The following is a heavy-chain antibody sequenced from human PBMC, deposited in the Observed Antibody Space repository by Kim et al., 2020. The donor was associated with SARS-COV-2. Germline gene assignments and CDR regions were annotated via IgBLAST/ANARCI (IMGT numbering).Heavy chain of an antibody. Sequence: GGSLRLSCAASGFTFSSYGMQWVRQAPGKGPEWVAVVSHDGTVQHYADSVKGRFTISRDNSKNTLYLQMNNLSAEDTALYYCAKEMSAYSSTAFDYWGQGTLVTVSS. CDR3: AKEMSAYSSTAFDY. CDR2: VSHDGTVQ. D-gene: IGHD6-19*01. J-gene: IGHJ4*02. V-gene: IGHV3-30*18. CDR1: GFTFSSYG.